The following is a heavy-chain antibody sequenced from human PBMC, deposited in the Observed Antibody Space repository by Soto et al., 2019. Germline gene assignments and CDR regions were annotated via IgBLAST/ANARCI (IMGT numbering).Heavy chain of an antibody. CDR1: GFTFSSYA. CDR3: AKAPYYGGNPTGGDY. CDR2: ISGSGGST. V-gene: IGHV3-23*01. Sequence: EVQLLESGGGLVQPGGSLRLSCAASGFTFSSYAMSWVRQAPGKGLEWVSAISGSGGSTYYADSVKGRFTISRDNSKNTLYLQMSSLRAEDTAVYYCAKAPYYGGNPTGGDYWGQGTLVTVSS. D-gene: IGHD4-17*01. J-gene: IGHJ4*02.